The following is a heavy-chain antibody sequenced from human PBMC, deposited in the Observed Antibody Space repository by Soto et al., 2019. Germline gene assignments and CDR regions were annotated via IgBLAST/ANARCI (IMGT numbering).Heavy chain of an antibody. CDR2: INKDGSYK. CDR1: GFTFSEEW. CDR3: ARGGLEPFDY. J-gene: IGHJ4*02. D-gene: IGHD1-1*01. V-gene: IGHV3-74*01. Sequence: GGSLRLSCATSGFTFSEEWMHWVRQVPGKGLVWVSRINKDGSYKNYADFVEGRFTISRDDAKSELYLHMDRLRAEDTAVYYCARGGLEPFDYLGQGALVTVSS.